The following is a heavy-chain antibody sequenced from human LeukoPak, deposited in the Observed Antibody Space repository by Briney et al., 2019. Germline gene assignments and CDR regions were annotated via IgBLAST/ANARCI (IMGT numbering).Heavy chain of an antibody. CDR1: RFTFSTYG. CDR3: AKDADISVELVVITSFDS. D-gene: IGHD3-22*01. J-gene: IGHJ4*02. V-gene: IGHV3-23*01. Sequence: GGALRLSCAASRFTFSTYGMNWVRQTPGKGLEWVSAISGSGNRAYHADSVKGRFTISRDNSKNMLYLQMNSLRAEDTALYYCAKDADISVELVVITSFDSWGQGTLVTVSS. CDR2: ISGSGNRA.